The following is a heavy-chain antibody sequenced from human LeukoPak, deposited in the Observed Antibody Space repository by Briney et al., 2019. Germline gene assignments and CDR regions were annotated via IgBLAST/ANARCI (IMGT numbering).Heavy chain of an antibody. V-gene: IGHV3-7*04. CDR1: GFTFSNYW. J-gene: IGHJ4*02. CDR3: ARDRPSGWYLQYYFNY. Sequence: GGSLRLSCVVSGFTFSNYWMSWVRQAPGKGLEWVANIKPDGSEKNYVDSVKGRFTISRDNAKNSLYLQMNSLKAEDTAVYYCARDRPSGWYLQYYFNYWGQGNLVTVSS. CDR2: IKPDGSEK. D-gene: IGHD6-19*01.